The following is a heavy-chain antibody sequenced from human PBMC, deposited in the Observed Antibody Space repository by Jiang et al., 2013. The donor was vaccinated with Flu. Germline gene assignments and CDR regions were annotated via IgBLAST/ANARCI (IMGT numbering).Heavy chain of an antibody. D-gene: IGHD3-10*01. V-gene: IGHV3-23*01. CDR1: GFTLSGYA. J-gene: IGHJ5*02. Sequence: VQLLESGGGLVEPGESLRLSCAASGFTLSGYAMNWVRLAPGKGLEWISVIGGGGGGGTYYAESVRGRFTISRDTSKNTIYLQMNSLRAEDTAVYYCAKGQYNNGLLHRWGQGTLVTVSS. CDR3: AKGQYNNGLLHR. CDR2: IGGGGGGGT.